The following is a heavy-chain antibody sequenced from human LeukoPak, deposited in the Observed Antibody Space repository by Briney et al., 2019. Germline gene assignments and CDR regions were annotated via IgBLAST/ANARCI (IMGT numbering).Heavy chain of an antibody. J-gene: IGHJ3*02. D-gene: IGHD4-17*01. Sequence: GGSLRLSCEASGFTFSSYAMSWVRQAPGKGLEWVSCLSGGGGTTYYADSVKGRFTISTDNSNNTLYLQMNSLRAEDTAVYYCARGPVTRFEIWGQGTMVTVSS. CDR2: LSGGGGTT. V-gene: IGHV3-23*01. CDR3: ARGPVTRFEI. CDR1: GFTFSSYA.